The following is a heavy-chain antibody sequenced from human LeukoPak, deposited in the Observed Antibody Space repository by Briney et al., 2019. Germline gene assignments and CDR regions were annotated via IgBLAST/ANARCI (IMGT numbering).Heavy chain of an antibody. V-gene: IGHV3-23*01. CDR3: AKTVSGSYSYQGGDY. D-gene: IGHD3-16*02. Sequence: PGGSLTLSCAASGFTFSSYAMSWVRQAPGKGLEWVSAISGSGENTNYADSVKGRFTMSRDNSRNMLYLQMNSLRDEDTAKYYSAKTVSGSYSYQGGDYWGQGTLVTVSS. J-gene: IGHJ4*02. CDR1: GFTFSSYA. CDR2: ISGSGENT.